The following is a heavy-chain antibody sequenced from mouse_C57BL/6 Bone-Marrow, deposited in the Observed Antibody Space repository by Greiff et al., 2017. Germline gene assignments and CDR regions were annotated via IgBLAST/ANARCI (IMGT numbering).Heavy chain of an antibody. CDR2: IWSDGST. J-gene: IGHJ4*01. CDR1: GFSLTRYG. Sequence: VHLVESGPGLVAPSQSLSITCTVSGFSLTRYGVHWVRQPPGKGLEWLVVIWSDGSTTYNSALKSRLSISKDNSKSQVFLKMNSLQTDDTAMYYCARPYYYDYDGYAMDYWGQGTSVTVSS. V-gene: IGHV2-6*03. CDR3: ARPYYYDYDGYAMDY. D-gene: IGHD2-4*01.